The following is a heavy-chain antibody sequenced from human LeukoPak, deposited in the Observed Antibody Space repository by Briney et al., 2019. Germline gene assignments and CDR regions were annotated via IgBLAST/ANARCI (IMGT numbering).Heavy chain of an antibody. J-gene: IGHJ4*02. V-gene: IGHV1-24*01. CDR3: ATAGYSGYDFRY. CDR2: FDPEDGET. CDR1: GYTLTELS. D-gene: IGHD5-12*01. Sequence: ASVKVFCKVSGYTLTELSMHWVRQAPGKGLEWMGGFDPEDGETIYAQKFQGRVTMTEDTSTDTAYMELSSLRSEDTAVYYCATAGYSGYDFRYWGQGTLVTVSS.